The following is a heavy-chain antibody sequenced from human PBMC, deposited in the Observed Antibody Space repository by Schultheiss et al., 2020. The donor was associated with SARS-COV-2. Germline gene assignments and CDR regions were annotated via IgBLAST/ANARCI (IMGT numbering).Heavy chain of an antibody. CDR1: GFTFSSYS. J-gene: IGHJ4*02. CDR3: ASRNYEILTGDYSGDDY. Sequence: GGSLRLSCAASGFTFSSYSMNWVRQAPGKGLEWVSYISSSGSTIYYADAVKGRFTISRDNAKNSLYLQMNSLRAEDTAVYYCASRNYEILTGDYSGDDYWGQGTLVTVSS. V-gene: IGHV3-48*04. D-gene: IGHD3-9*01. CDR2: ISSSGSTI.